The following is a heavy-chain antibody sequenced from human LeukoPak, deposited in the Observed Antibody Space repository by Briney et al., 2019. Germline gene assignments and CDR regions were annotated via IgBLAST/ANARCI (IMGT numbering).Heavy chain of an antibody. D-gene: IGHD5-18*01. CDR1: GFTFTSSA. CDR2: IVVGSGNT. V-gene: IGHV1-58*02. J-gene: IGHJ4*02. Sequence: TSVKVSCKASGFTFTSSAMQWVRQARGQRLEWIGWIVVGSGNTNYAQKFQERVTITRDMSTSTAYMELSSLRSEDTAVYYCAAFQYSYGTVAFDYWGQGTLVTVSS. CDR3: AAFQYSYGTVAFDY.